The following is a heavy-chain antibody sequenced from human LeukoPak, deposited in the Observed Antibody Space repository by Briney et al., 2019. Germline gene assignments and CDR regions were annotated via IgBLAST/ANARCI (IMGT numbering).Heavy chain of an antibody. D-gene: IGHD4-23*01. Sequence: ASVKVSCKASGYTFTSYDINWVRQATGQGLEWMGWMNPNSGNTGYAQKFQGRVTMTRNTSISTAYMELSSLRSEDTAVYYCATLRWERRGSPLDYWGQGTLVTVSS. J-gene: IGHJ4*02. CDR3: ATLRWERRGSPLDY. CDR1: GYTFTSYD. CDR2: MNPNSGNT. V-gene: IGHV1-8*01.